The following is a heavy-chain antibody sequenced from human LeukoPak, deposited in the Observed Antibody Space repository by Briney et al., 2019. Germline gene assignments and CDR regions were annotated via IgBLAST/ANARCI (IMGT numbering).Heavy chain of an antibody. J-gene: IGHJ6*03. Sequence: GASVKVSCKASGGTFSSYAISWVRQAPGQGLEWMGRIIPIFGTANYAQKFQGRVTITTDESTSTAYMELSSLRSEDTAVYYCARAPLYSSSSYYYYYYMDVWGKGTTVTVSS. V-gene: IGHV1-69*05. CDR3: ARAPLYSSSSYYYYYYMDV. CDR2: IIPIFGTA. CDR1: GGTFSSYA. D-gene: IGHD6-6*01.